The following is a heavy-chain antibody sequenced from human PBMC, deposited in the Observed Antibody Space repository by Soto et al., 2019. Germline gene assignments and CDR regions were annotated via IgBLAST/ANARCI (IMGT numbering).Heavy chain of an antibody. CDR2: ISAYNGNT. V-gene: IGHV1-18*01. CDR3: ASAVDSSSWHYYGMYV. D-gene: IGHD6-13*01. J-gene: IGHJ6*02. Sequence: ASVKVSCKASGYTFTSYGISWVRQAPGQGLEWMGWISAYNGNTNYAQKLQGRVTMTTDTSTSTAYMELRSLRSDDTAVYYCASAVDSSSWHYYGMYVWGQGTTVTVSS. CDR1: GYTFTSYG.